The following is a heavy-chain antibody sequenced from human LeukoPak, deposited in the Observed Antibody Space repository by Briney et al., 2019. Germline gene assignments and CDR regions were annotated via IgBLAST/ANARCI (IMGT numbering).Heavy chain of an antibody. CDR3: AREGWFGEPPRHWFDP. J-gene: IGHJ5*02. D-gene: IGHD3-10*01. CDR1: GDSVSSKSAT. CDR2: TYYVSKWFN. Sequence: PSQTLSLTCAISGDSVSSKSATWNWIRQSPSRGLEWLGRTYYVSKWFNDYAVSVKSRITITPDTSKNQFSLQLNSVTPEDTAVYYCAREGWFGEPPRHWFDPWGQGTLVTVSS. V-gene: IGHV6-1*01.